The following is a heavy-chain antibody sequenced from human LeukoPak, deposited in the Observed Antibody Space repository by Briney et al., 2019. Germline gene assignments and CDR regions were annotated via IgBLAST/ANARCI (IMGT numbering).Heavy chain of an antibody. CDR3: ARATYGSGSYYVVNFDY. V-gene: IGHV4-59*01. Sequence: SETLSLTCTVSGDSIRNFYWNWIRQSPRKGLEWIGDIYQSGNTNYNPSLTSRLTMSVDTSKNQFSLNLNSVTAADTAVYYCARATYGSGSYYVVNFDYWGQGTLVTVSS. CDR1: GDSIRNFY. D-gene: IGHD3-10*01. J-gene: IGHJ4*02. CDR2: IYQSGNT.